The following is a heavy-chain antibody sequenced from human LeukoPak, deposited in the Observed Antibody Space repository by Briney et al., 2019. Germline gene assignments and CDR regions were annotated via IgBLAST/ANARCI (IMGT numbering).Heavy chain of an antibody. CDR3: RTSGDWLSWAWIGVDV. J-gene: IGHJ6*02. V-gene: IGHV4-4*02. CDR2: IYHSGST. D-gene: IGHD3-9*01. Sequence: PSGTLSLTCAVSGGSISSSNWWSWVRQPPGKGLEWIGEIYHSGSTNYNPSLKSRVTISADTSKNQFSLKVSSVSAADTAVYCARTSGDWLSWAWIGVDVWGQGTTVTVSS. CDR1: GGSISSSNW.